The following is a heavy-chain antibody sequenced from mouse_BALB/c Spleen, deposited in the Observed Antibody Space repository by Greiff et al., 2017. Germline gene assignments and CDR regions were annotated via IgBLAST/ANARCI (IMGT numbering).Heavy chain of an antibody. J-gene: IGHJ3*01. V-gene: IGHV2-9*02. CDR2: IWAGGST. Sequence: VKVVESGPGLVAPSQSLSITCTVSGFSLTSYGVHWVRQPPGKGLEWLGVIWAGGSTNYNSALMSRLSISKDNSKSQVFLKMNSLQTDDTAMYYCARDGDGYYVPFAYWGQGTLVTVSA. CDR3: ARDGDGYYVPFAY. D-gene: IGHD2-3*01. CDR1: GFSLTSYG.